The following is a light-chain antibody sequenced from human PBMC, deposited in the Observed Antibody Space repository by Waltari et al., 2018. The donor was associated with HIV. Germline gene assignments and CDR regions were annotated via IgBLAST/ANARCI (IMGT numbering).Light chain of an antibody. J-gene: IGKJ4*01. V-gene: IGKV3D-15*01. CDR3: QQYHARSPLT. Sequence: EISLTQSPAALSLSPGERAVLSCRASQSVSGDLAWYQFHPVQAPTLLVYDTSVRATGVPERFRGSGSGTDCTLIITGLQSEDCAIYYCQQYHARSPLTFGGGT. CDR1: QSVSGD. CDR2: DTS.